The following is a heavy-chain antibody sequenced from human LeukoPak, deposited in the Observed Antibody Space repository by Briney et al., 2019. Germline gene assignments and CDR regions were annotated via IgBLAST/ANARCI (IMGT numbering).Heavy chain of an antibody. CDR1: GFTFCDNY. CDR2: TRNKANSYTT. V-gene: IGHV3-72*01. D-gene: IGHD1-26*01. Sequence: GGSLRLSCAASGFTFCDNYMVWVRQAPGKGLEWVGRTRNKANSYTTEYAASVKGRFTISRDDSKNSLYLQMNSLKTEDTAVYYCASISKLVGASSGTSVADYWGQGTLVTVSS. CDR3: ASISKLVGASSGTSVADY. J-gene: IGHJ4*02.